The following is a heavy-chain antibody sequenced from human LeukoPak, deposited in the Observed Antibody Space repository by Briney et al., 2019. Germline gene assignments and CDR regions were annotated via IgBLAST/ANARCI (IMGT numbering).Heavy chain of an antibody. J-gene: IGHJ4*02. CDR1: GFTFSSYV. V-gene: IGHV3-23*01. CDR2: IIGSGRNT. D-gene: IGHD3-3*02. CDR3: AKTHSPGLYYFDY. Sequence: GGSLRLSCAASGFTFSSYVMSWVRQAPGKGLEWVSTIIGSGRNTYYADSVKGRFTISRDNSKNTLYLQMNSLRAEDTAVYYCAKTHSPGLYYFDYWGQGTLVTVSS.